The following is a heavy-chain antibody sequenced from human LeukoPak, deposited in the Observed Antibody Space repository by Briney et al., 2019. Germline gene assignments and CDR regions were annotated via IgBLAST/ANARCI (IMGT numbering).Heavy chain of an antibody. J-gene: IGHJ4*02. CDR1: GGSISSSSYY. CDR3: ARHAANPMVRGVISYFDY. CDR2: IYYNGST. V-gene: IGHV4-39*01. D-gene: IGHD3-10*01. Sequence: SETLSLTCTVSGGSISSSSYYWGWIRQPPGKGLEWIGSIYYNGSTYYNPSLKSRVTISVDTSKNQFSLKLSSVTAADTAVYYCARHAANPMVRGVISYFDYWGQGTLVTVSS.